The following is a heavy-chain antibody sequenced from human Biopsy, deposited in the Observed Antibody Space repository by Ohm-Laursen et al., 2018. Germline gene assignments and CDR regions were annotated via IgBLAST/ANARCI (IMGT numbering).Heavy chain of an antibody. Sequence: RSLRPSCAASGFTFSVYAMHWVRQAPGKGLEWVAIIWYDGSSEYYADSVKGRFTISRDNSKNTVYLQMNSLRVEDTAVYYCARDPIVGSKADGMDVWGQGTTVTVSS. J-gene: IGHJ6*02. V-gene: IGHV3-33*01. CDR1: GFTFSVYA. CDR3: ARDPIVGSKADGMDV. D-gene: IGHD1-26*01. CDR2: IWYDGSSE.